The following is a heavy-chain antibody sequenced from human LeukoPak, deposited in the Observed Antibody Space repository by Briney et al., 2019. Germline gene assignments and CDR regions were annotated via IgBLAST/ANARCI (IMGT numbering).Heavy chain of an antibody. J-gene: IGHJ3*02. CDR3: AREPERSTGLYSDAFDM. V-gene: IGHV3-7*01. CDR1: GFIFSTSW. D-gene: IGHD6-19*01. CDR2: INLDGSEK. Sequence: GGSLRLSCTASGFIFSTSWMTWVRQAPGKGLEWVANINLDGSEKYYVDSVKGRFTISRDNAKNSLFLQMNSLRVDDTAVYYCAREPERSTGLYSDAFDMWGQGTMVTVSS.